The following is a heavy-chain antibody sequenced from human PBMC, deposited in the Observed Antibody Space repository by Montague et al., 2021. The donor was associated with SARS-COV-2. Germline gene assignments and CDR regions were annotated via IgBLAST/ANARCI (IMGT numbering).Heavy chain of an antibody. CDR3: AKDWFGYSGYDYDY. CDR1: GFTFSSYA. CDR2: ISGSGGST. D-gene: IGHD5-12*01. Sequence: YLRLSCAASGFTFSSYAMSWVRQAPGKGLEWVSAISGSGGSTYYADSVKGRFTISRDNSKNTLYLQMNSLRAEDTAVYYCAKDWFGYSGYDYDYWGQGTLVTVSS. V-gene: IGHV3-23*01. J-gene: IGHJ4*02.